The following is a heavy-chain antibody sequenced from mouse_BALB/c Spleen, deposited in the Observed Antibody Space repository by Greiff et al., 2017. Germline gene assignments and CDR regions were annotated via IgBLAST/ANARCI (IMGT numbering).Heavy chain of an antibody. CDR3: TRSGARATSWFAY. D-gene: IGHD3-1*01. Sequence: QVQLQQPGAELVKPGASVKMSCKASGYTFTSYWMHWVKQRPGQGLEWIGTIDPSDSYTSYNQKFKGKATLTVDTSSITAYMQLSSLTSEDSAVYYCTRSGARATSWFAYWGQGTLVTVSA. J-gene: IGHJ3*01. V-gene: IGHV1S127*01. CDR2: IDPSDSYT. CDR1: GYTFTSYW.